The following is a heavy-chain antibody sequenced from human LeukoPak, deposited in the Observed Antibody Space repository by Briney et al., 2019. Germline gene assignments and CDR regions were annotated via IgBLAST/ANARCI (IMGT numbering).Heavy chain of an antibody. CDR3: ARDRMYYYDSSGYVNWFDP. Sequence: PSETLSLTCTVSGGSISSYYWSWIRQPPGKGLEWIGYIYYSGSTNYNPSLKSRVTISVDTSKNQFSLKLSSVTAADTAVYYCARDRMYYYDSSGYVNWFDPWGQGTLVTVSS. CDR2: IYYSGST. V-gene: IGHV4-59*01. J-gene: IGHJ5*02. D-gene: IGHD3-22*01. CDR1: GGSISSYY.